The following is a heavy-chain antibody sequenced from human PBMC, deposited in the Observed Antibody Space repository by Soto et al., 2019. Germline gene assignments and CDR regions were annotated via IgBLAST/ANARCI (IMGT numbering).Heavy chain of an antibody. J-gene: IGHJ5*02. V-gene: IGHV5-51*01. CDR3: ARLWFGDLFRLHNWFDP. CDR1: GYSFTRYW. CDR2: IYPDDSDT. Sequence: GESLKISCKGSGYSFTRYWIGWVRQMPGKGLEWMGIIYPDDSDTRYSPSFQGQVTISADKSISTAYLQWSSLKASDTAVYYCARLWFGDLFRLHNWFDPWGQGTLVTVS. D-gene: IGHD3-10*01.